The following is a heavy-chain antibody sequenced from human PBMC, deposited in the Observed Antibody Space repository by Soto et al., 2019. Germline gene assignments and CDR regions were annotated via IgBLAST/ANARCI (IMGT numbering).Heavy chain of an antibody. V-gene: IGHV3-30*18. CDR1: GFDFSTYG. Sequence: GGSLRLSCAASGFDFSTYGMHWVRQAPGKGPEWVAVISYDGSNKYYADSVKGRFTISRDNTKNTLLLQMNSLRVEDTAVYYCAKEFFLQQLEPYYFNYWGQETLVTVSS. CDR2: ISYDGSNK. J-gene: IGHJ4*02. D-gene: IGHD6-13*01. CDR3: AKEFFLQQLEPYYFNY.